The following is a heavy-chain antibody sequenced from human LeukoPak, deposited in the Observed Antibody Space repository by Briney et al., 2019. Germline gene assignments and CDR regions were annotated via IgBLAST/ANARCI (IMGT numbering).Heavy chain of an antibody. J-gene: IGHJ1*01. CDR3: ARETYYYDSSGLQH. D-gene: IGHD3-22*01. V-gene: IGHV4-59*01. Sequence: SETLSLTCTVSGGSISIYYWSWIRQPPGKGLEWIGYIYYSGSTNYNPSLKSRVTISVDTSKNQFSLELSSVTAADTAVYYCARETYYYDSSGLQHWGQGTLVTVSS. CDR2: IYYSGST. CDR1: GGSISIYY.